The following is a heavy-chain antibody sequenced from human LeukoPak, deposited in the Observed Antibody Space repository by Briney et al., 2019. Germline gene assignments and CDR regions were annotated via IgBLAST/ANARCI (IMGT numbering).Heavy chain of an antibody. CDR2: IIPILGIA. V-gene: IGHV1-69*04. J-gene: IGHJ4*02. D-gene: IGHD2-2*02. Sequence: VASVKVSCKASGGTFSSYAISWVRQAPGQGLEWMGRIIPILGIANYAQKFQGRVTITADKSTSTAYMELRSLRSDDTAVYYCARAVGYCSSTSCYRSDYWGQGTLVTVSS. CDR1: GGTFSSYA. CDR3: ARAVGYCSSTSCYRSDY.